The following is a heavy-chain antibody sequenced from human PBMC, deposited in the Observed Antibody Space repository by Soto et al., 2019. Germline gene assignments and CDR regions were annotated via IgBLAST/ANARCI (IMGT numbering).Heavy chain of an antibody. CDR3: VRGTGVMTAFAYFDY. CDR2: ISGSSNTI. D-gene: IGHD2-21*02. J-gene: IGHJ4*02. Sequence: EVQLVESGGGLVQPGGSLRLSCAASGFTFKTFVMNWVRQAPGKGLEWVSYISGSSNTINFADSVRGRFTISRDNAKNSMYLQMNSLRDEDTAVYYCVRGTGVMTAFAYFDYWDQGTLVTVSS. CDR1: GFTFKTFV. V-gene: IGHV3-48*02.